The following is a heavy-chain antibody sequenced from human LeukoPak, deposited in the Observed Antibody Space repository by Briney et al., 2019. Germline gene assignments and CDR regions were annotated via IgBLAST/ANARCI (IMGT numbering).Heavy chain of an antibody. CDR1: GGSFXXYY. CDR2: INHSGST. V-gene: IGHV4-34*01. Sequence: TLSLTCAVYGGSFXXYYWSWIRQPPGKGLEWIGEINHSGSTNYNPSLKSRVTISVDTSKNQFSLKLSSVTAADTAVYYCASMATGSRYYYGMDVWGQGTTVTVSS. CDR3: ASMATGSRYYYGMDV. J-gene: IGHJ6*02. D-gene: IGHD5-12*01.